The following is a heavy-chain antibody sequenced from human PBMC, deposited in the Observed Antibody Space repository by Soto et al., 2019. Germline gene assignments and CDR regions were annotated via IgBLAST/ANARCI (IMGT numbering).Heavy chain of an antibody. Sequence: QVQLQGSGPGLVRPSETLSLACTVSGASVSSSRHSWGWVRQPPGEGLEYIGYVHDTEYPKYNPSLKSRVAISMDTSKNQFSLRLTSVTAADTAVYYCAGDHGTSWIRDWGQGIRVTVSS. V-gene: IGHV4-61*01. CDR2: VHDTEYP. CDR1: GASVSSSRHS. CDR3: AGDHGTSWIRD. J-gene: IGHJ4*02. D-gene: IGHD1-1*01.